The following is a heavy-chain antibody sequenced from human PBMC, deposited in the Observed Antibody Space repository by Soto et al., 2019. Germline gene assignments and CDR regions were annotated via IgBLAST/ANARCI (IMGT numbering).Heavy chain of an antibody. CDR3: ARYDSSGYYYKRDDAFDI. D-gene: IGHD3-22*01. J-gene: IGHJ3*02. CDR1: GGTFSSYA. CDR2: IIPIFGTA. Sequence: SVKVSCKASGGTFSSYAISWVRQAPGQGLEWMGGIIPIFGTANYAQKFQGRVTITADESTSTAYMELSSLRSEDTAVYYCARYDSSGYYYKRDDAFDIWGQGTMVTVSS. V-gene: IGHV1-69*13.